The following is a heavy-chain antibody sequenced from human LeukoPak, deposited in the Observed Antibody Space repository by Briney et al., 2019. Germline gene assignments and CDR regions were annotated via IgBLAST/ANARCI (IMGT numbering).Heavy chain of an antibody. CDR1: GFIFSDHY. J-gene: IGHJ3*01. CDR2: SRIKTDGYIT. CDR3: VRGHNSFDL. D-gene: IGHD1-20*01. Sequence: GGSLRLSCAVSGFIFSDHYLDWVRQPPGRGLEWVGRSRIKTDGYITQYAASVTGIFTISRDESKNSLYLHMNSLRSEDTAVYFCVRGHNSFDLWGQGTMVTVSS. V-gene: IGHV3-72*01.